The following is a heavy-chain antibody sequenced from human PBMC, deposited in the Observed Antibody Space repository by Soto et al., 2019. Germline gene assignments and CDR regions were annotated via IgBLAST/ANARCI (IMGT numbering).Heavy chain of an antibody. CDR3: ARIGYCSGGSGYSTGQPYNWFDP. D-gene: IGHD2-15*01. V-gene: IGHV4-59*01. Sequence: PSETLSLTCTVSGGSFSPNYWSWIRQPPGKGLEWVGYIYYGGTTSYNPSLKSRVTISVDTSKNQFALKLSSVTAADTAVYYCARIGYCSGGSGYSTGQPYNWFDPWGQGTLVTVAS. CDR2: IYYGGTT. J-gene: IGHJ5*02. CDR1: GGSFSPNY.